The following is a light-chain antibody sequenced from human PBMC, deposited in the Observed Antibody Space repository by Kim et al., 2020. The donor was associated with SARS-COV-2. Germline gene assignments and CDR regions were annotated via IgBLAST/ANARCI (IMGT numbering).Light chain of an antibody. J-gene: IGKJ3*01. CDR3: QQTDNVRCT. V-gene: IGKV1-39*01. CDR1: QSISRF. CDR2: AAS. Sequence: DIRMTQSPSSMSASVGDRVTITCRASQSISRFLNWYQQKPGKAPKLLIYAASNLQSGVPSRFSGSGSGTDFTLTITSLELEDFATYYCQQTDNVRCTFGPGTKVDIK.